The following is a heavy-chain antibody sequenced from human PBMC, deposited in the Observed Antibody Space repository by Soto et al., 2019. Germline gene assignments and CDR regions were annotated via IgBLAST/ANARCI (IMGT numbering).Heavy chain of an antibody. CDR2: IYYSGST. Sequence: PSETLSLTCTVSGGSISSYYWSWIRQPPGKGLEWIGYIYYSGSTNYNPSLKSRVTISVDTSKNQFSLKLSSVTAADTAVYYCARDLTAAGLVDHWGQGTLVTVSS. CDR1: GGSISSYY. J-gene: IGHJ4*02. V-gene: IGHV4-59*01. CDR3: ARDLTAAGLVDH. D-gene: IGHD6-13*01.